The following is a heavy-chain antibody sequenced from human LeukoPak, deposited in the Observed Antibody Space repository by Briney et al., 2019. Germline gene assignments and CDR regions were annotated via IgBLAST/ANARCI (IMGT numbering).Heavy chain of an antibody. CDR1: GFTFSSFD. D-gene: IGHD1-1*01. CDR3: ARGPPRGKYYYMDV. CDR2: IGTASDT. V-gene: IGHV3-13*01. J-gene: IGHJ6*03. Sequence: GGSLRLSCAASGFTFSSFDMHWVRQPTGQGLEWVSTIGTASDTYYPGSVEGRFTLSRDNAKNSLNLNSLTAGDTAVYYCARGPPRGKYYYMDVWGKGTTVTVSS.